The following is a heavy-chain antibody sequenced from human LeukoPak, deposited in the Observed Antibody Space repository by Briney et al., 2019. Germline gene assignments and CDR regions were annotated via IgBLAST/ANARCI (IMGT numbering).Heavy chain of an antibody. D-gene: IGHD1-20*01. V-gene: IGHV4-59*12. CDR3: ARESWVITGPNWFDP. CDR1: GGSFSGYY. J-gene: IGHJ5*02. CDR2: IYYSGST. Sequence: SETLSLTCAVYGGSFSGYYWSWIRQPPGKGLEWIGYIYYSGSTNYNPSLKSRVTISVDTSKNQFSLKLCSVTAADTAVYYCARESWVITGPNWFDPWGQGTLVTVSS.